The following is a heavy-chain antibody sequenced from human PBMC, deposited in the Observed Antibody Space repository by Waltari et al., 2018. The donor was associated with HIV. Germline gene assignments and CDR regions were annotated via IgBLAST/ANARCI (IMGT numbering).Heavy chain of an antibody. CDR3: VRGGEGTYGDY. V-gene: IGHV3-21*01. J-gene: IGHJ4*02. D-gene: IGHD3-16*01. CDR2: SSSDSRYK. Sequence: DVQLVESGGGLVKPGGSLRLACAGSGFSFSYYSMNWVRQAPGKGLEWVSSSSSDSRYKYYADSVKGRFTIYRDNARNSLFLQMNSLRADDTAVYYCVRGGEGTYGDYWGQGTLVTGSS. CDR1: GFSFSYYS.